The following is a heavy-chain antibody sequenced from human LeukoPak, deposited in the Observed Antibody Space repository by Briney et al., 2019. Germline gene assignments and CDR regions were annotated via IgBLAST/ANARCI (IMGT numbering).Heavy chain of an antibody. D-gene: IGHD3-22*01. CDR3: ARREHSGYDLWSHYYDSSGEIDY. CDR1: GDTFSKFS. V-gene: IGHV1-69*06. J-gene: IGHJ4*02. CDR2: ILPIFGTT. Sequence: EASVKVSCKASGDTFSKFSISWVRQAPGQGLEWMGGILPIFGTTDYAQKFQGRVTITADKSTSTVYMEVSRLRSDDTAVYYCARREHSGYDLWSHYYDSSGEIDYWGQGTLVTVSS.